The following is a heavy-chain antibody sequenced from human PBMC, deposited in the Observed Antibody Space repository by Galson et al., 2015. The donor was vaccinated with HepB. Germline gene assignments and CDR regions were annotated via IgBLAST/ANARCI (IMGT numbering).Heavy chain of an antibody. Sequence: LRLSCAASGFTFDDYGMSWVRQAPGKGLQWVSGINWNGASAGYADSVKGRFTISRDNAKNSLYLQMNSLRAEDTALYYCARVQGHYDYVWGNYRAPFDYWGQGTLVTVSS. CDR3: ARVQGHYDYVWGNYRAPFDY. V-gene: IGHV3-20*04. CDR1: GFTFDDYG. D-gene: IGHD3-16*02. CDR2: INWNGASA. J-gene: IGHJ4*02.